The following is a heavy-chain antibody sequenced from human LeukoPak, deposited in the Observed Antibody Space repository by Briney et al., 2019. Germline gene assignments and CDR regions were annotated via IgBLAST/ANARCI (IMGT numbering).Heavy chain of an antibody. V-gene: IGHV3-23*01. D-gene: IGHD2-2*01. J-gene: IGHJ4*02. CDR3: ASLMGYCSSTSCQNFDY. CDR2: ISGSGGST. CDR1: GFTFSSYA. Sequence: PGGSLRLPCAASGFTFSSYAMSWVRQAPGKGLEWVSAISGSGGSTYYADSVKGRFTISRDNSKNTLYLQMNSLRAEDTAVYYCASLMGYCSSTSCQNFDYWGQGTLVTVSS.